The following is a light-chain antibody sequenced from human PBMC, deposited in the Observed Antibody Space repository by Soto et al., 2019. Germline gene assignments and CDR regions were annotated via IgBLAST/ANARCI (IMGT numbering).Light chain of an antibody. CDR1: QSVSIN. V-gene: IGKV3-15*01. CDR3: QQYNNWPLT. Sequence: VMTQSPATLSVSPGERATLSCRASQSVSINVAWYQQKLGQAPRLLISGASTRATGIPARFSGSGSGTEFTLTISSLQSEDFAVYYCQQYNNWPLTFGGGTKVDIK. CDR2: GAS. J-gene: IGKJ4*01.